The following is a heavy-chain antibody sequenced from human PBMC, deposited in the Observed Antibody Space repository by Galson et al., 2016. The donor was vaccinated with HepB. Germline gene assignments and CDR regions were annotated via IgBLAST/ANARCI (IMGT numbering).Heavy chain of an antibody. CDR1: GFTFSNYG. D-gene: IGHD2-2*01. CDR3: ARDWDKLNIIVGPASYFDF. Sequence: SLRLSCAASGFTFSNYGMHWVRQAPDKGLEWVAVISYDGRSQYYADSVKGRFTISKDNSQNTLYLQMNNLKDEDTAVYYCARDWDKLNIIVGPASYFDFWGRGGLVTVSS. J-gene: IGHJ4*02. CDR2: ISYDGRSQ. V-gene: IGHV3-30*04.